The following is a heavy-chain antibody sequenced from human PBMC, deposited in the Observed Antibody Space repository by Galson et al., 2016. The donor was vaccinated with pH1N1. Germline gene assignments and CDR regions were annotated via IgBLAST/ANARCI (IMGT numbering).Heavy chain of an antibody. D-gene: IGHD4-17*01. Sequence: SLRLSCAASGFNFSTYGMHWVRQAPGKGLEWVAFTRFDENNNYYADSVKGRFTISRDSSKNMLYLQMSSLRAEDTAVYYCAKDRAANYGDYWDYWGQGTLVTVSS. J-gene: IGHJ4*02. CDR1: GFNFSTYG. CDR2: TRFDENNN. CDR3: AKDRAANYGDYWDY. V-gene: IGHV3-30*02.